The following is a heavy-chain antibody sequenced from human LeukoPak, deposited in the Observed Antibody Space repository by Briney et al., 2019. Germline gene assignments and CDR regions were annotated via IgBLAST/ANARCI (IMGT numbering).Heavy chain of an antibody. J-gene: IGHJ4*02. CDR2: ISGSGGST. V-gene: IGHV3-23*01. D-gene: IGHD1-26*01. Sequence: GASLRLSCAASGFTFSSYAMSWVRQAPGKGLEWVSAISGSGGSTYYADSVKGRFTISRDNSKNTLYLQMNSLRAEDTAVYYCAKEAVGATFSAIGYYFDYWGQGTLVTVSS. CDR1: GFTFSSYA. CDR3: AKEAVGATFSAIGYYFDY.